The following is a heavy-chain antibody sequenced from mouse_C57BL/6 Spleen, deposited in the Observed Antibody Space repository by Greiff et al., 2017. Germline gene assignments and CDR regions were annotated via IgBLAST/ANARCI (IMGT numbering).Heavy chain of an antibody. CDR1: GFTFSSYG. J-gene: IGHJ2*01. V-gene: IGHV5-6*01. D-gene: IGHD4-1*01. CDR3: ARQGNWDYFDY. Sequence: EVQGVESGGDLVKPGWSLKLSCAASGFTFSSYGMSWVRQTPIQRLEWVATISSGGSYTYYPYSVKGRFTISRDNAKNTLYLQMSRLKSEDTAMYYCARQGNWDYFDYWGQGTTLTVSS. CDR2: ISSGGSYT.